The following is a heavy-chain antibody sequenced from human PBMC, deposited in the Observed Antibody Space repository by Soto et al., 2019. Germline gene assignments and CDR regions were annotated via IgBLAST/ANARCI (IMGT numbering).Heavy chain of an antibody. Sequence: SETLSLTCGVSGGSLSGATYSWNWIRRPPGKGLEWIGYIFPSGTTYYNPSLKSRVTISIDVSKNQFSLSLRSLTAADTAVYYCARSREFDYWSQGTLVTVSS. CDR1: GGSLSGATYS. J-gene: IGHJ4*02. CDR3: ARSREFDY. V-gene: IGHV4-30-2*01. CDR2: IFPSGTT.